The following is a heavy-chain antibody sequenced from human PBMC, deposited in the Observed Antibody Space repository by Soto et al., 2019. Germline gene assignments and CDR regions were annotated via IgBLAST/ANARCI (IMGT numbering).Heavy chain of an antibody. Sequence: EVQLVESGGGLVQPGGSLRLSCAASGFTFSSDWMHWVRQVPGKGLVWVSRINYDGSSTYYADSVKGRFTISRDNAKNTLYLQMNNLGAEDTAVYYCGSQVGNNYWGQGTLVTVSS. D-gene: IGHD1-26*01. J-gene: IGHJ4*02. V-gene: IGHV3-74*01. CDR3: GSQVGNNY. CDR2: INYDGSST. CDR1: GFTFSSDW.